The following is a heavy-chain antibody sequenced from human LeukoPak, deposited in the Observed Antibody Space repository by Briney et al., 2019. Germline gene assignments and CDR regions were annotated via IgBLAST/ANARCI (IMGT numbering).Heavy chain of an antibody. J-gene: IGHJ4*02. V-gene: IGHV3-9*01. CDR3: ARDHMAAGYFDY. D-gene: IGHD6-13*01. Sequence: GGSLRLSCVASGFTFDDYAMHWVRQAPGKGLEWVSGISWNSGSIGYADSVKGRFTISRDNAKNSLYLQMNSLRAEDTAVYYCARDHMAAGYFDYWGQGTLVTVSS. CDR1: GFTFDDYA. CDR2: ISWNSGSI.